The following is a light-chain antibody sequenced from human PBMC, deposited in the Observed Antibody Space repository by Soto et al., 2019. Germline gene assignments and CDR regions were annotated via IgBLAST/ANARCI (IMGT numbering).Light chain of an antibody. J-gene: IGLJ2*01. CDR1: SSDVGGYNY. V-gene: IGLV2-8*01. CDR3: SSYAGRNKLV. CDR2: EVT. Sequence: QSALTQPPSASGSPGQSVTISCTGTSSDVGGYNYVSWYQQHPGKAPKLMIFEVTKRPSGVPGRFSGSKSGNTASLTVSGLQSDDEADYYCSSYAGRNKLVFGGGTKLPS.